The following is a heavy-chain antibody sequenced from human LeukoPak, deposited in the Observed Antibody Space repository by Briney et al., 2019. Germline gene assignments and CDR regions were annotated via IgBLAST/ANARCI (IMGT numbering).Heavy chain of an antibody. Sequence: ASVKVSCKASGYTFTGYYMHWVRQAPGQGLEWMGWINPNSGGTNYAQKFQGGVTMTRDTSISTAYMELGRLRSDDTAVYYCARVGGFCSSTSCYGDNWFDPWGQGTLVTVSS. CDR1: GYTFTGYY. J-gene: IGHJ5*02. V-gene: IGHV1-2*02. D-gene: IGHD2-2*01. CDR3: ARVGGFCSSTSCYGDNWFDP. CDR2: INPNSGGT.